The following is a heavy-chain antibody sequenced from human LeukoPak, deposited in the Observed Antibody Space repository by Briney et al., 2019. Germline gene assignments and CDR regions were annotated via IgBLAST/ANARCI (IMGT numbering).Heavy chain of an antibody. D-gene: IGHD1-26*01. CDR3: ARTYSGSYFDY. V-gene: IGHV3-11*01. CDR1: GFISSDYY. CDR2: ISSSGITI. J-gene: IGHJ4*02. Sequence: AGGSLRLSCAASGFISSDYYMSWIRQAPGKGLEWVSYISSSGITIYHADSVKGRFGISRDNAKNSLYLQMNSLRAEDTAVYYCARTYSGSYFDYWGLGSLVTVSS.